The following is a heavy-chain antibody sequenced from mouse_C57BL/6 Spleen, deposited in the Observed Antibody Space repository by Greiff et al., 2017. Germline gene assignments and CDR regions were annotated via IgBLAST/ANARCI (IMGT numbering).Heavy chain of an antibody. Sequence: QVQLQQSGPELVKPGASVKLSCKASGYTFTSYEINWVKQRPGQGLEWIGWIYPRDGSNKYNEKFKGKATLTVDTSSSTAYMELHSLTSEDSAVYFCAREGLLRYWGQGTTLTVSS. CDR2: IYPRDGSN. CDR3: AREGLLRY. CDR1: GYTFTSYE. V-gene: IGHV1-85*01. J-gene: IGHJ2*01. D-gene: IGHD1-1*01.